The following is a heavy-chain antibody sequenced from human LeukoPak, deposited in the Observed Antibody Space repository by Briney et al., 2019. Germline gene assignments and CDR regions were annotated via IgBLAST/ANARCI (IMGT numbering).Heavy chain of an antibody. V-gene: IGHV3-66*01. CDR1: GFTVSSNY. CDR2: IYSGGST. D-gene: IGHD6-19*01. CDR3: ARAITSGTDAFDI. J-gene: IGHJ3*02. Sequence: PGGSLRLSCAASGFTVSSNYMSWVRQAPGKGLEWVSVIYSGGSTYYADSVKGRFTISRDNSKNTLYLQMNSLRAEDTAVYYCARAITSGTDAFDIWGQGTMVTVSS.